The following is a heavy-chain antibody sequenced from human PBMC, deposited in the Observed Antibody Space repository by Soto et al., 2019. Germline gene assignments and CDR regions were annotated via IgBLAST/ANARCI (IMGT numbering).Heavy chain of an antibody. V-gene: IGHV4-4*02. J-gene: IGHJ2*01. CDR3: RSSMSISGRCWYLDL. CDR1: GGSINSSDW. Sequence: QVQLQESGPGLVKPSGTLSLTCAVSGGSINSSDWWSWVRQPPGKGLDWIGEIYHSGTTNYNPSRPSRGPIATDKSQTPSSLKLSSVSAAEAAVYYCRSSMSISGRCWYLDLRGRGTLVTVSS. D-gene: IGHD6-13*01. CDR2: IYHSGTT.